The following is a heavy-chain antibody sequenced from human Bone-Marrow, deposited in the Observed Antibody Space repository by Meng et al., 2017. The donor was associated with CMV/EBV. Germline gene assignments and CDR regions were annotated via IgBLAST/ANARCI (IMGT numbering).Heavy chain of an antibody. Sequence: SCGPSGFTFSSYGMHWVRQAPGKGLEWVAVISYDGSNKYYADSVKGRFTISRDNSKNTLYLQMNSLRAEDTAVYYCAKVQQLASIDYWGQGTLVTVSS. J-gene: IGHJ4*02. CDR1: GFTFSSYG. CDR2: ISYDGSNK. D-gene: IGHD6-13*01. CDR3: AKVQQLASIDY. V-gene: IGHV3-30*18.